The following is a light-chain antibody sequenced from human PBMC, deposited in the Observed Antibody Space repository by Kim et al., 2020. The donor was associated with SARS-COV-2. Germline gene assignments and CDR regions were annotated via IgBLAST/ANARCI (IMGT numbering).Light chain of an antibody. CDR1: SSNIGAGYD. CDR2: GNT. Sequence: QRVNISCTVSSSNIGAGYDVHWYQQLPGTVPKLLIYGNTNRPSGVPDRFSGSKSGTSASLAITGLQAEDEADYYCQSYNSRLSGWVFGGGTQLTVL. CDR3: QSYNSRLSGWV. J-gene: IGLJ2*01. V-gene: IGLV1-40*01.